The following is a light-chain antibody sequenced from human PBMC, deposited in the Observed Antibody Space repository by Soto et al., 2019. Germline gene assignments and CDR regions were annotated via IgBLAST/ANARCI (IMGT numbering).Light chain of an antibody. CDR2: GTS. CDR3: QQFGSSPGFT. V-gene: IGKV3-20*01. J-gene: IGKJ3*01. CDR1: QNINSRY. Sequence: EIVLTQSPGTLSLSPGERATLSCRASQNINSRYLAGYQQKPGQAPRLLIYGTSSRATGIPDRFTGSGSGTDFTLTISRLEPEDYAVYYCQQFGSSPGFTFGPGTKVDIK.